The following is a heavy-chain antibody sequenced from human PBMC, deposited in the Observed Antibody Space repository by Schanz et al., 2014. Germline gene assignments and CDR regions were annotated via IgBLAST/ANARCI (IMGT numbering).Heavy chain of an antibody. V-gene: IGHV3-23*01. J-gene: IGHJ6*02. CDR1: GFTFATYA. CDR3: AKGRGGTSSEGLDQYYGMDV. Sequence: EVQLLESGGGLIQPGGSLRLSCAASGFTFATYAMTWVRQAPGKGLEWVSIISDSGGITNYADSVKGRFTISRDNSKNTFYLQMSSLRVEDTAVYFCAKGRGGTSSEGLDQYYGMDVWGQGTTVTVSS. CDR2: ISDSGGIT. D-gene: IGHD6-6*01.